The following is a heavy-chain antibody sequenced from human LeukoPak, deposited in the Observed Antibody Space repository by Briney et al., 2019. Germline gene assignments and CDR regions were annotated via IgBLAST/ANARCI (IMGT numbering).Heavy chain of an antibody. V-gene: IGHV3-21*01. CDR1: GFTFISYS. CDR3: ARVDELLYSGFDY. D-gene: IGHD2-2*02. CDR2: ISSSSSYI. J-gene: IGHJ4*02. Sequence: PGGSLRLSCAASGFTFISYSMNWVRQAPGKGLEWVSSISSSSSYIYYADSVKGRFTISRDNAKNSLYLQMNSLRAEDTAVYYCARVDELLYSGFDYWGQGTLVTVSS.